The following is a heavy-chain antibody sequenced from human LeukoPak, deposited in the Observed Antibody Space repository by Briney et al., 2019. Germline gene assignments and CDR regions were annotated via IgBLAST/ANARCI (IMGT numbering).Heavy chain of an antibody. D-gene: IGHD2-2*01. CDR2: INWNGGST. Sequence: PGGSLRLSCAASGFTFDDYGMSWVRQAPGKGLEWVSGINWNGGSTGYADSVKGRFTISRDSAKNSLYLQMNSLRDEDTALYYCARRGYCTSTRCYYIDHWGQGTLVTVSS. CDR3: ARRGYCTSTRCYYIDH. CDR1: GFTFDDYG. V-gene: IGHV3-20*04. J-gene: IGHJ4*02.